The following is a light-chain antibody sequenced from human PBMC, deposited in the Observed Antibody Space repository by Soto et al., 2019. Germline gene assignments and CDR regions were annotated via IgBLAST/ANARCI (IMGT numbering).Light chain of an antibody. CDR2: DAT. V-gene: IGKV1-39*01. J-gene: IGKJ1*01. CDR1: QTIKTF. Sequence: GDRVTITCRASQTIKTFLNWYQHKPGKAPKLLIHDATTLHSGVPSRFAASGSGTDFTLTISSLQPEDFATYYCQQTFVTPRTFGQGTKVDIK. CDR3: QQTFVTPRT.